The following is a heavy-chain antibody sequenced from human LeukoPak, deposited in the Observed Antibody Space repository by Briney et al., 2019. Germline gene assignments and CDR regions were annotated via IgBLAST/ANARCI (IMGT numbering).Heavy chain of an antibody. CDR3: ARFDDYAPLDV. D-gene: IGHD3-16*01. CDR1: GFTFSSYS. J-gene: IGHJ6*02. Sequence: TGGSLRLSCAASGFTFSSYSMNWVRQAPGKGLEWVSSISSSSYIYYADSVKGRFTISRDNAKNSLYLQMNSLRAEDTAVYYCARFDDYAPLDVWGQGTTVTVSS. V-gene: IGHV3-21*01. CDR2: ISSSSYI.